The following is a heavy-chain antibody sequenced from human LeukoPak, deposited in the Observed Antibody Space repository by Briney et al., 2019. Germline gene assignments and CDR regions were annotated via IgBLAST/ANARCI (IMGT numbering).Heavy chain of an antibody. CDR1: GGSFSGYY. V-gene: IGHV4-34*01. D-gene: IGHD1-26*01. J-gene: IGHJ1*01. Sequence: SETLSLTCAVHGGSFSGYYWSWIRQPPGKGLEWIGEIYHSGSTNYNPSLKSRATISVDKSKNQFSLNVSSVTAADTAVYYCARAEVVGAHLRSGYFQHWGQGTLVIVSS. CDR2: IYHSGST. CDR3: ARAEVVGAHLRSGYFQH.